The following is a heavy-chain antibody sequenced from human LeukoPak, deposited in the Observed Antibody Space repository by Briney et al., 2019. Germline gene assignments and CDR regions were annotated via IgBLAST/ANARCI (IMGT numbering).Heavy chain of an antibody. V-gene: IGHV4-59*11. J-gene: IGHJ6*03. CDR2: IYYSGST. CDR1: GGSISSHY. CDR3: ARLYCSGGSCYRDYYYYMDV. Sequence: SETLSPTCTVSGGSISSHYWSWIRQPPGKGLEWIGYIYYSGSTNYNPSLKSRVTISVDTSKNQFSLKLSSVTAADTAVYYCARLYCSGGSCYRDYYYYMDVWGKGTTVTVSS. D-gene: IGHD2-15*01.